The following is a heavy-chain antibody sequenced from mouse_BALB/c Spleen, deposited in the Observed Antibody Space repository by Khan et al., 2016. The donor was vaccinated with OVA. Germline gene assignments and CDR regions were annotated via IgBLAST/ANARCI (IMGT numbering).Heavy chain of an antibody. V-gene: IGHV14-1*02. J-gene: IGHJ3*01. CDR2: IDPENGET. CDR3: ARSGYFAWFAY. CDR1: GFNIKDYY. Sequence: VQLQQSGAELVRPGALVKLSCKASGFNIKDYYIHWVKQRPEQGLEWIGWIDPENGETVYDPKFQGKATITSDTSSNTAYLQLSSLTSKDTAVYSCARSGYFAWFAYWGQGTLVTVSA.